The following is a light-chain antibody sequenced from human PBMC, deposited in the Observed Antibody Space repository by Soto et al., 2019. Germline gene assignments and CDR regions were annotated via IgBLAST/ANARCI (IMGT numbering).Light chain of an antibody. CDR1: TGAVTSGHY. J-gene: IGLJ1*01. V-gene: IGLV7-46*01. CDR3: LLSYSGALYG. CDR2: DTS. Sequence: QAVVTQEPSLTVSPGGTVTLTCGSSTGAVTSGHYPYWFQQKPGQAPRTLIYDTSNKHSWTPARFSGSLLGGKAALTLSGAQPEDEAAYYCLLSYSGALYGFGTGTKLTVL.